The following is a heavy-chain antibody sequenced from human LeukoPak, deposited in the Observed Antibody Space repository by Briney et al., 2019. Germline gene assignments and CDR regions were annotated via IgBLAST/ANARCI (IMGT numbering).Heavy chain of an antibody. V-gene: IGHV3-11*01. J-gene: IGHJ4*02. CDR2: ISNTGSSI. Sequence: GGSLRLSCAASRFTFNDYSMTWIRQAPGKGLEWVSSISNTGSSINYADSVKGRFNISRDNAKKSLYLQMNSLRDEDTAVYYCARGTRYCTNGVCYFDYWGQGTLVTVSS. CDR1: RFTFNDYS. CDR3: ARGTRYCTNGVCYFDY. D-gene: IGHD2-8*01.